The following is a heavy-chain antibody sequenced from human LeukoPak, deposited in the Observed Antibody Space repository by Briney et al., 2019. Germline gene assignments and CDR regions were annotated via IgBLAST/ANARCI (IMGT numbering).Heavy chain of an antibody. J-gene: IGHJ4*02. CDR3: ARVFGYYYDSSGYGL. Sequence: ASVKVSCKASGYTFTDYYIHWVRQAPGQGLEWMGWINPNSSGTNYAQKFQGRVTMTRDTSISTAYMELSRLRSDDTAVYYCARVFGYYYDSSGYGLWGQGTLVTVSS. D-gene: IGHD3-22*01. CDR1: GYTFTDYY. CDR2: INPNSSGT. V-gene: IGHV1-2*02.